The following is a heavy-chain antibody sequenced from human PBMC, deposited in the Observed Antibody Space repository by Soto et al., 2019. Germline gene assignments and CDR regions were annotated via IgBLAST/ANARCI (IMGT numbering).Heavy chain of an antibody. D-gene: IGHD4-4*01. Sequence: EVQLLESGGGLVQPGGSLRLSCAASGFTFSSYAMSWVRQAPGKGLEWVSAISGSGGSTYYADSVKGRFTISRDNSKHTLYLQMNSLRAEDTAVYYCAKDRVIYSNYRPGDYWGQGTLVTVSS. CDR1: GFTFSSYA. V-gene: IGHV3-23*01. CDR3: AKDRVIYSNYRPGDY. J-gene: IGHJ4*02. CDR2: ISGSGGST.